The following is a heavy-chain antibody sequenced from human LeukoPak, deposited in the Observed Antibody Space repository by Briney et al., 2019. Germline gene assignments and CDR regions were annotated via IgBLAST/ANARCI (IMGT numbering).Heavy chain of an antibody. CDR1: GFTFSSYG. CDR3: ARGADGVSSNSRGWFDP. D-gene: IGHD4-23*01. V-gene: IGHV3-21*01. J-gene: IGHJ5*02. CDR2: ISTSSSYI. Sequence: GSLRLSCAASGFTFSSYGMSWVRQTPGKGLEWVSSISTSSSYIYYADSVKGRFTISRDNARNSLYLQMNTLRAEDTAVYSCARGADGVSSNSRGWFDPWGQGTLVTVSS.